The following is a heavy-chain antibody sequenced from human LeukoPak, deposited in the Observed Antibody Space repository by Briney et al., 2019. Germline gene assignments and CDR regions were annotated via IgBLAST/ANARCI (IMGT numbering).Heavy chain of an antibody. J-gene: IGHJ6*04. CDR3: AREKVRVAAAGPTEYGMDV. CDR1: GFTFSSYA. CDR2: ISYDGSNK. V-gene: IGHV3-30*04. D-gene: IGHD6-13*01. Sequence: PGGSLRLSCAASGFTFSSYAMHWVRQTPGKGLEWVSVISYDGSNKYYADSVKGRFTISRDNSKNTLYLQMNSLRAEDTAVYYCAREKVRVAAAGPTEYGMDVWGKGTTVTVSS.